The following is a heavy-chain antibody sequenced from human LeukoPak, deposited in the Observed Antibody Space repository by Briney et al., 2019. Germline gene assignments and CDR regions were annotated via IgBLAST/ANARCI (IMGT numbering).Heavy chain of an antibody. CDR3: ARHSHSSSGAFDI. J-gene: IGHJ3*02. Sequence: SETLSLTCTVSGGSISSYYWSWIRQPPGKGLEWIGYIYTSGSTNYNPSLKSRVTISVDTSKNQFSLMLSSVTAADTAVYYCARHSHSSSGAFDIWGQGTMVTVSS. CDR1: GGSISSYY. V-gene: IGHV4-4*09. CDR2: IYTSGST. D-gene: IGHD6-6*01.